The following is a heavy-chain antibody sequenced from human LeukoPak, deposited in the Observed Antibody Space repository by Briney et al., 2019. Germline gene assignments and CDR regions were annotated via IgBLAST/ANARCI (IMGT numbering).Heavy chain of an antibody. Sequence: PSETLSLTCTVSGGSISSSSYYWGWIRQPPGKGLEWIGSIFYSGSTYYNPSLKSRVTISVDTSKNQFSLKLSSVTAAETAVYYCARRRSPGDFDYWGQGTLVTVSS. D-gene: IGHD1-26*01. V-gene: IGHV4-39*01. CDR3: ARRRSPGDFDY. J-gene: IGHJ4*02. CDR2: IFYSGST. CDR1: GGSISSSSYY.